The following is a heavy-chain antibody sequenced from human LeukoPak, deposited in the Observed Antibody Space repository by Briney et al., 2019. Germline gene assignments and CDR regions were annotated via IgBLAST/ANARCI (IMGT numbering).Heavy chain of an antibody. J-gene: IGHJ4*02. D-gene: IGHD1-1*01. V-gene: IGHV3-23*01. CDR1: GFTFTSYA. CDR3: AKVLRNDQTIDY. Sequence: GGSLRLSCTASGFTFTSYAMSWVRQAPGKGLEWVSGIGSSGGSTYYVDSVTGRFTVSRDNSKNTLYLQINSLRAEDTAIYYCAKVLRNDQTIDYWGQGTLVTVSS. CDR2: IGSSGGST.